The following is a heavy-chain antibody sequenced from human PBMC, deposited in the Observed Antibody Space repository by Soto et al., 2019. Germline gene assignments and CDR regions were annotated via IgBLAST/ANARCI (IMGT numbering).Heavy chain of an antibody. V-gene: IGHV1-2*02. Sequence: ASVKVSCKASGYTFTGYYMHWVRQAPGQGLEWMGWINPNSGGTKYSQKFQGRDTITRDTSASTAYMELSSLRSEDTAVYYCARVRTVTPILRNFDYWGQGTLVTVSS. CDR2: INPNSGGT. D-gene: IGHD4-4*01. CDR1: GYTFTGYY. J-gene: IGHJ4*02. CDR3: ARVRTVTPILRNFDY.